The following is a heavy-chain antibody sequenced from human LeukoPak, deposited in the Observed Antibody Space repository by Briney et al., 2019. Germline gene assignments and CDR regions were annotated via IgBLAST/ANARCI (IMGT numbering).Heavy chain of an antibody. J-gene: IGHJ6*03. V-gene: IGHV1-69*13. CDR3: ETIRGSQGVVVPWKFYYMDV. CDR1: GGTFSTYA. Sequence: SVKVSCKASGGTFSTYAITWVRQAPGQGLEWMGGVTPLFGTTNYAQKFQGRVTIAADESATYMELRSLGSEDTAVYYCETIRGSQGVVVPWKFYYMDVWGKGTTVTVSS. CDR2: VTPLFGTT. D-gene: IGHD3-22*01.